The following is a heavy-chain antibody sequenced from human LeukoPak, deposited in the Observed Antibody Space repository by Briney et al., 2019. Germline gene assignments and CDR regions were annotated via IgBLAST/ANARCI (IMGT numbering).Heavy chain of an antibody. J-gene: IGHJ6*02. CDR2: VFGSGGST. CDR3: ANVSRGYCRGGTCYYFYGLDV. D-gene: IGHD2-15*01. CDR1: GVNFNNYA. V-gene: IGHV3-23*01. Sequence: PGGSPRLSCAASGVNFNNYAMSWVRQAPGKGLEWVSSVFGSGGSTYYADSVKGRFTISRDNSKNALYLQMDSLRAEDTAVYYCANVSRGYCRGGTCYYFYGLDVWGQGTTVTVSS.